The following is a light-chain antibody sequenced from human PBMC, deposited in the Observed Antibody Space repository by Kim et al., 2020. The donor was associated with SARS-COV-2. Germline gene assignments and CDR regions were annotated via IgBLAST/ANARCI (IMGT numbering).Light chain of an antibody. Sequence: SYELTQPPSVSVSSGQTASITCSGDKLGDKYACWYQQKPGQSPVLVIYQDTKRPSGIPERFSGSNSGNTATLTISGTQAMDEADYYCQTWDSITVVFGGG. CDR2: QDT. CDR1: KLGDKY. CDR3: QTWDSITVV. J-gene: IGLJ2*01. V-gene: IGLV3-1*01.